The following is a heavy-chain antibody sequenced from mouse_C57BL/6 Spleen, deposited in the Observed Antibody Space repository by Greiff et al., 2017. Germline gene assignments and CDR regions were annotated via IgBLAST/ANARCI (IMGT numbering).Heavy chain of an antibody. CDR3: ARGDYDYDSAWFAD. D-gene: IGHD2-4*01. CDR2: ISSGSSTI. V-gene: IGHV5-17*01. CDR1: GFTFSDYG. J-gene: IGHJ3*01. Sequence: EVQLVESGGGLVKPGGSLKLSCAASGFTFSDYGMHWVRQAPEKGLEWVAYISSGSSTIYYADTVKGRFTISRDNAKNTLFLQMTSLRSEDTAMYYCARGDYDYDSAWFADWGQGTLVTVAA.